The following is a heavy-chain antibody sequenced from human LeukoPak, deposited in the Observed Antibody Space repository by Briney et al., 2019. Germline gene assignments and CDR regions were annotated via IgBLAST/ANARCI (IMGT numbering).Heavy chain of an antibody. Sequence: GGSLRLSCAPSGFTFSTYAMHWVRQAPGKGLEWVAVIPYDGSNKYYADSVKGRFTISRENSKNRLYLQMNSLRAEDTAVYYCARAEGYGGELDSWGQGTLVTVSS. CDR2: IPYDGSNK. J-gene: IGHJ4*02. V-gene: IGHV3-30*04. CDR3: ARAEGYGGELDS. D-gene: IGHD4-23*01. CDR1: GFTFSTYA.